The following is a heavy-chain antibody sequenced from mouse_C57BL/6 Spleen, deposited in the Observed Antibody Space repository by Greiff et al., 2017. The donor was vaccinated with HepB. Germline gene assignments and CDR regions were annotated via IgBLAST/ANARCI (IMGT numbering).Heavy chain of an antibody. CDR3: TREGAMVTTGAWFAY. Sequence: EVHLVESGEGLVKPGGSLKLSCAASGFTFSSYAMSWVRQTPEKRLEWVAYISSGGDYIYYADTVKGRFTISRDNARNTLYLQMSSLKSEDTAMYYCTREGAMVTTGAWFAYWGQGTLVTVSA. CDR2: ISSGGDYI. J-gene: IGHJ3*01. V-gene: IGHV5-9-1*02. CDR1: GFTFSSYA. D-gene: IGHD2-2*01.